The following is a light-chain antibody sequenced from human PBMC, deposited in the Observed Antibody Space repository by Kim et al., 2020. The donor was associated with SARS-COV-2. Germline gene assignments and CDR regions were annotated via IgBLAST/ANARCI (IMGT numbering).Light chain of an antibody. Sequence: GQGVTIACSRSNSTFGSNAVNWYQHLPGAAPNLLIHTNDQRPSGVPARFAGSKSGTSASLAIGGLQSEDEGDYYCAAWDDSLNGPVFGGGTQLTVL. CDR3: AAWDDSLNGPV. J-gene: IGLJ3*02. CDR2: TND. CDR1: NSTFGSNA. V-gene: IGLV1-44*01.